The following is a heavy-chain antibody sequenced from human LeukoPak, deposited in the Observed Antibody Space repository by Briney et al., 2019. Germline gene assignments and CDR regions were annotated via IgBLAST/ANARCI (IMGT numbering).Heavy chain of an antibody. Sequence: GGSLRLSCAASGFTVSSNYMSWVRQAPGKGLEWVSVIYSGGSTYYAGSVKGRFTISRDNSKNTLYLQMNSLRAEDTAVYYCARVRGITMVRGVINPYYFDYWGQGTLVTVSS. D-gene: IGHD3-10*01. CDR2: IYSGGST. J-gene: IGHJ4*02. CDR3: ARVRGITMVRGVINPYYFDY. CDR1: GFTVSSNY. V-gene: IGHV3-53*01.